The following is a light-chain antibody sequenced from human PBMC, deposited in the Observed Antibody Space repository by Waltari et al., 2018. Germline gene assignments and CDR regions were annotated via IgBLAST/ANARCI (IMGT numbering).Light chain of an antibody. Sequence: NFILTQTHSVSESPGKTVTISCTRTSGSIGTSYVQWYQPRPGRAPTTVIYEDYQRPSAVPERFSGSFDSSANSAYVTISGLKPEDEADYYCQSYDNDNVVFGGGTRLTVL. V-gene: IGLV6-57*03. J-gene: IGLJ3*02. CDR3: QSYDNDNVV. CDR1: SGSIGTSY. CDR2: EDY.